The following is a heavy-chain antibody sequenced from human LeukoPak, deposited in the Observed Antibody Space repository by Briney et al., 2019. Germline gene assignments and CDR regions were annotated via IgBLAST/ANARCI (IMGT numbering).Heavy chain of an antibody. D-gene: IGHD6-13*01. CDR3: ARDRGRSSS. J-gene: IGHJ4*02. Sequence: GGSLRLSCAAFGFTFSSYWMSWVRQAPGKGLEWVANIKQDGSEKYYVDSVKGRFTISRDNAKNSLYLQMNSLRAEDTAVYYCARDRGRSSSWGQGTLVTVSS. CDR2: IKQDGSEK. CDR1: GFTFSSYW. V-gene: IGHV3-7*01.